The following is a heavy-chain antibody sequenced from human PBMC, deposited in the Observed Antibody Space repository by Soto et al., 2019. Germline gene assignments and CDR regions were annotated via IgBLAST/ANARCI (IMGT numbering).Heavy chain of an antibody. Sequence: QVQLQESGPGLVKPSQTLSLTCTVSGGSISSGGYYWSWIRQHPGKGLEWIGSIYYSGSTYYNPSLKSRVTISVDTSKNQFSLKLSSVTAADTAVYYCARDKGDSNAYYLFDYWGQGTLVTVSS. D-gene: IGHD3-22*01. CDR3: ARDKGDSNAYYLFDY. J-gene: IGHJ4*02. CDR1: GGSISSGGYY. V-gene: IGHV4-31*03. CDR2: IYYSGST.